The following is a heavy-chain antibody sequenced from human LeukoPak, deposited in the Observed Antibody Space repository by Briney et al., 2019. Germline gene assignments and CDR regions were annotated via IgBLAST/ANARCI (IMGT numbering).Heavy chain of an antibody. V-gene: IGHV1-46*01. Sequence: ASVKVSCKASGYTFTSYYMHWVRQAPGQGLEWMGIINPSGGSTSYAQKFQGRVTMTRDMSTSTVYMELSSLRSEDTAVYYCVVGSTGMVFDYWGQGTLVTVSS. CDR3: VVGSTGMVFDY. CDR2: INPSGGST. J-gene: IGHJ4*02. D-gene: IGHD5-18*01. CDR1: GYTFTSYY.